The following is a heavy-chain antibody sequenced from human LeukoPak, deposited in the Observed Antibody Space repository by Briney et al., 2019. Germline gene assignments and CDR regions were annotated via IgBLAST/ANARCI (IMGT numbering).Heavy chain of an antibody. D-gene: IGHD3-16*02. J-gene: IGHJ4*02. CDR2: ISYSGST. CDR3: AKYVWGSYPTFEDY. V-gene: IGHV4-59*01. CDR1: GGSISSYY. Sequence: SETLSLTCTVSGGSISSYYWSWIRQPPGKGLEWIGYISYSGSTNYNPSPKSRVTISVDTSKNQFSLKLSSVTAADTAVYYCAKYVWGSYPTFEDYWGQGTLVTVSS.